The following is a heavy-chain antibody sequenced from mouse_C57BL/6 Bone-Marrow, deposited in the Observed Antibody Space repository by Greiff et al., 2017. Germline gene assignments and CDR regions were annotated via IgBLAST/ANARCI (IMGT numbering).Heavy chain of an antibody. CDR1: GYTFTSYW. V-gene: IGHV1-69*01. Sequence: QVQLQQPGAELVMPGASVKLSCKASGYTFTSYWMHWVKQRPGQGLEWIGEIDPSDSYTNYNQKFKGKSTLTVDKSSSTAYMQLSSLTSEDSAVYYCARNAAYYSNDFYYYAMDYWGQGTSVTVSS. CDR3: ARNAAYYSNDFYYYAMDY. D-gene: IGHD2-5*01. CDR2: IDPSDSYT. J-gene: IGHJ4*01.